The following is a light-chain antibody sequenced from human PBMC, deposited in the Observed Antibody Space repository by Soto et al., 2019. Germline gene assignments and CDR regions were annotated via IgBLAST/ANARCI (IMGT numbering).Light chain of an antibody. V-gene: IGLV2-14*01. Sequence: QSVLTQLRSVSGSPGQSVTISCTGTSSDVGGYNYVSWYQQYPGKAPKLLLSEVSNRPSGVSDRFSGSKSGNTASLTISGLQAEDEADYYCSSLTTSFTYVFGTGTRSPS. CDR1: SSDVGGYNY. J-gene: IGLJ1*01. CDR3: SSLTTSFTYV. CDR2: EVS.